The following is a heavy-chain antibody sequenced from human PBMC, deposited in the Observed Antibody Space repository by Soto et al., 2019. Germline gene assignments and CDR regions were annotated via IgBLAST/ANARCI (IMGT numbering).Heavy chain of an antibody. CDR3: AIVRGDGYNPYWSFDL. J-gene: IGHJ2*01. Sequence: QVQLVESGGGVVQPGRSLRLSCAASGFTFSSYAMHWVRQAPGKGLEWVAVISYDGSNKYYADSVKGRFTISRDNSKNRLYLQRNSLRADDTAVYYCAIVRGDGYNPYWSFDLWGRRTLVTVSS. CDR1: GFTFSSYA. CDR2: ISYDGSNK. V-gene: IGHV3-30-3*01. D-gene: IGHD5-12*01.